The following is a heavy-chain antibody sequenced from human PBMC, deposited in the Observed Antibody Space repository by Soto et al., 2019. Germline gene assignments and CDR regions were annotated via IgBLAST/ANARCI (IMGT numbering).Heavy chain of an antibody. J-gene: IGHJ4*02. D-gene: IGHD3-22*01. CDR3: ARSRRSGYYYGVDY. V-gene: IGHV4-4*02. Sequence: SETLSVTCAVAGGSISSSNGWSWVRQPPGKGLEWIGEIYHSGSTNYNPSLKSRVTISVDKSKNQFSLKLSSVTAADTAVYYCARSRRSGYYYGVDYWGQGTLVTVSS. CDR2: IYHSGST. CDR1: GGSISSSNG.